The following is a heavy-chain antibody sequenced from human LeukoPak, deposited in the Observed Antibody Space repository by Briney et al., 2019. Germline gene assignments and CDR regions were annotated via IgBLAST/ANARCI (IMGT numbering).Heavy chain of an antibody. V-gene: IGHV3-33*01. CDR2: IWYDGSNK. Sequence: PGGSLRLSCAASGFTFSSYDMHWVRQAPGKGLEWVAVIWYDGSNKYYADSVKGRFTISRDNSKNTLYLQMNSLRAEDTAVYYWARDGYDILTGYYRPYYYGMDVWGQGTTVTVSS. D-gene: IGHD3-9*01. J-gene: IGHJ6*02. CDR3: ARDGYDILTGYYRPYYYGMDV. CDR1: GFTFSSYD.